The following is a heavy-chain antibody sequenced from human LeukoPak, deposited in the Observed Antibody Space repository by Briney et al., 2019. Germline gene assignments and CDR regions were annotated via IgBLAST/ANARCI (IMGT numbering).Heavy chain of an antibody. J-gene: IGHJ4*02. D-gene: IGHD4-17*01. CDR3: AKGHVPIDYGDYGGVFDY. V-gene: IGHV3-9*01. Sequence: GGSLRLSCAASGFTFDDYAMHWVRQAPGKGLEWASGISWNSGSIGYADSVKGRFTISRDNAKNSLYLQMNSLRAEDTALYYCAKGHVPIDYGDYGGVFDYWGQGTLVTVSS. CDR2: ISWNSGSI. CDR1: GFTFDDYA.